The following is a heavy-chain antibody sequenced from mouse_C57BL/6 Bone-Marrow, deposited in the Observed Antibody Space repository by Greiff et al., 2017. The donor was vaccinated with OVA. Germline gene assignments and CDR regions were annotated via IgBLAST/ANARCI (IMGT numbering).Heavy chain of an antibody. CDR2: IDPSDSYT. V-gene: IGHV1-50*01. CDR1: GYTFTSYW. D-gene: IGHD2-5*01. J-gene: IGHJ3*01. Sequence: QVQLQQPGAELVKPGASVKLSCKASGYTFTSYWMQWVKQRPGQGLEWIVEIDPSDSYTNYNQKFKGKATLTVDTSSSTAYMQLSSLTSEDSAVYYCARDYYSNYGGFAYWGQGTLVTVSA. CDR3: ARDYYSNYGGFAY.